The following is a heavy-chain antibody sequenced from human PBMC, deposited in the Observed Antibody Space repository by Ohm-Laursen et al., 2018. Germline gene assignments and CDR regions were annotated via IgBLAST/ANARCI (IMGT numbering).Heavy chain of an antibody. CDR3: ARETGLRRWLQLGNWFDP. J-gene: IGHJ5*02. Sequence: GSLRLSCAASGFTFSSYSMNWVRQAPGKGLEWVSSISSSSSYIYYADSVKGRFTISRDNAKNSLYLQMNSLRAEDTAVYYCARETGLRRWLQLGNWFDPWGQGTLVTVSS. D-gene: IGHD5-24*01. V-gene: IGHV3-21*01. CDR1: GFTFSSYS. CDR2: ISSSSSYI.